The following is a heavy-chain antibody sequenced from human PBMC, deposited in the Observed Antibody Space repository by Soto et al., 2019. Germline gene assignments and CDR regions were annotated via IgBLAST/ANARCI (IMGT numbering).Heavy chain of an antibody. CDR3: ARASGYSGCAEGYFDY. CDR1: GGSISSGGYY. Sequence: SETLSLTCTVSGGSISSGGYYWGWIRQPPGMGLELIANIYYDGSTYYNPSLKSRVTISVDTSKNQFSLRLSSVTAADTAVYYCARASGYSGCAEGYFDYWGQGSLVTVSS. J-gene: IGHJ4*02. V-gene: IGHV4-39*07. CDR2: IYYDGST. D-gene: IGHD5-12*01.